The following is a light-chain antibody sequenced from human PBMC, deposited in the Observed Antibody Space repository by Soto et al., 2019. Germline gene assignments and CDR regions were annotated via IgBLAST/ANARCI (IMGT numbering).Light chain of an antibody. CDR1: QGINNY. CDR2: HTS. CDR3: LQYDTYPVA. V-gene: IGKV1-16*01. Sequence: DIQMTQSPSSLSASVGDRVTITCRASQGINNYLAWFQQKPGKAPKSLIYHTSILQSGVPLRFGGEGSGTQFSLTISSLQPEDVATYYCLQYDTYPVAFGGGTNVEI. J-gene: IGKJ4*01.